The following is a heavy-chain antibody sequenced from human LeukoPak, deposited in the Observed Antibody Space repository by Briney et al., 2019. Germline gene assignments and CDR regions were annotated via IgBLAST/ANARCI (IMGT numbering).Heavy chain of an antibody. D-gene: IGHD3-9*01. CDR3: AKGPGYDILSPICC. Sequence: PGRSLSLSCVPSVFTFDDYAMHWVRQAPGQGLERVSGISWNIGSRGYADSVKGRFTIPRDNANTTLYLQMNSVIAADMAWYYCAKGPGYDILSPICCWGQGTLVTASS. CDR1: VFTFDDYA. J-gene: IGHJ4*02. V-gene: IGHV3-9*03. CDR2: ISWNIGSR.